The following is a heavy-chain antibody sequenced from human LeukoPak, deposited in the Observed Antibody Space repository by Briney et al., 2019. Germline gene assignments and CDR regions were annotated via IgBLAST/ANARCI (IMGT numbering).Heavy chain of an antibody. CDR3: ARDMTRKYYFDY. CDR1: GGSISSYY. CDR2: IYTSGSA. D-gene: IGHD3-16*01. J-gene: IGHJ4*02. Sequence: PSETLSLTCTVSGGSISSYYWSWIRQPAGKGLEWIGCIYTSGSANYDPSLKSRVTMSVDTSKNQFSLKLSSVTAADTAVYYCARDMTRKYYFDYWGQGTLVTVSS. V-gene: IGHV4-4*07.